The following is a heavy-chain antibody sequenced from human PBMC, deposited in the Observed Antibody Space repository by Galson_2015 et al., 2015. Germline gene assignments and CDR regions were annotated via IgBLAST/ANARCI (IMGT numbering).Heavy chain of an antibody. D-gene: IGHD5-24*01. CDR2: ISSSSSYT. Sequence: SLRLSCAAPGFTFSDYYMSWIRQAPGKGLEWVSYISSSSSYTNYADSVKGRSTISRDNAKNSLYLQMNSLRAEDTAVYYCARVLNEMATTPFDYWGQGTLVTVSS. V-gene: IGHV3-11*06. CDR1: GFTFSDYY. J-gene: IGHJ4*02. CDR3: ARVLNEMATTPFDY.